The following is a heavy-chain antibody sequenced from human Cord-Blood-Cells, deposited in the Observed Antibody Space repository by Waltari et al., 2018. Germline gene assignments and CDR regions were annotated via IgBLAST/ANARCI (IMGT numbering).Heavy chain of an antibody. CDR2: IWYDGSNK. D-gene: IGHD3-3*01. CDR3: ARDRSGYYDY. V-gene: IGHV3-33*01. CDR1: GFTFSSLG. Sequence: QVQLVESGGGVVQPGRALRLSCAASGFTFSSLGMHWVRQAPGKGLEWVAVIWYDGSNKYYADSVKGRFTISRDNSKNTLYLQMNSLRAEDTAVYYCARDRSGYYDYWGQGTLVTVSS. J-gene: IGHJ4*02.